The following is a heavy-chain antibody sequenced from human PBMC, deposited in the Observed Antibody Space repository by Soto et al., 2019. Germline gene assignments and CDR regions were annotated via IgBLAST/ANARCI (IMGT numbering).Heavy chain of an antibody. V-gene: IGHV3-23*01. CDR1: GFTFSSYA. J-gene: IGHJ4*02. D-gene: IGHD6-13*01. Sequence: EVQLLESGGGLVQPGGSLRLSCAASGFTFSSYAMSWVRQAPGKGLEWVAAISGSGGSTYYADSVKGRFTISIDNTKNTLYLQMNSLRAEDTAVYYCAKDLHSTQFDYWGQGTLVTVSS. CDR2: ISGSGGST. CDR3: AKDLHSTQFDY.